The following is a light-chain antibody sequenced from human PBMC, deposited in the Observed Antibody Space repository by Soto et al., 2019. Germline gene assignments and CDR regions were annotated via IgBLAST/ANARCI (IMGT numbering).Light chain of an antibody. V-gene: IGKV3-15*01. CDR2: GAS. CDR3: QQYSDWPRYT. Sequence: DIVMTQSPATLSVSPGERATLSCRASQSVSSNLAWYQHKPGQAPRLLIYGASTRAPGIPVRFSGSGSGTEFTLTISSPQSEDFAVFYWQQYSDWPRYTFGQGTNLEIK. CDR1: QSVSSN. J-gene: IGKJ2*01.